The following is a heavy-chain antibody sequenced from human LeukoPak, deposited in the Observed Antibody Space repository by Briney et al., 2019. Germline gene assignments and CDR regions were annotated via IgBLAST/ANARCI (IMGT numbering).Heavy chain of an antibody. CDR3: ARGPNIYCSGGSCYSRGAFDI. J-gene: IGHJ3*02. CDR1: GSTFSSYA. Sequence: GGSLRLSCAASGSTFSSYAMHWVRQAPGKGLEYVSAISSNGGSTYYANSVKGRFTISRDNSKNTLYLQMGSLRAEDMAVYYCARGPNIYCSGGSCYSRGAFDIWGQGTMVTVSS. V-gene: IGHV3-64*01. D-gene: IGHD2-15*01. CDR2: ISSNGGST.